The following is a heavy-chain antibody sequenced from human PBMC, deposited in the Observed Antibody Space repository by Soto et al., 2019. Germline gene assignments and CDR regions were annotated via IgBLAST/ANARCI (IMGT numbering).Heavy chain of an antibody. D-gene: IGHD6-13*01. J-gene: IGHJ6*02. Sequence: EVQLLESGGALVQPGGSLRLSCAGSGFSFGGYAMSWVRQAPGKGLGWVSSVSGSGGSTYSADSVKGRFTISRDNFKNTLYLEMNSLRAEDTAVYYCARHSTAAGSYYYYPMDVWGQGTTVTVSS. CDR3: ARHSTAAGSYYYYPMDV. CDR1: GFSFGGYA. CDR2: VSGSGGST. V-gene: IGHV3-23*01.